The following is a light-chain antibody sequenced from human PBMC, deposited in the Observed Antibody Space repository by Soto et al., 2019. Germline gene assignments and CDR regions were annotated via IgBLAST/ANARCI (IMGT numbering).Light chain of an antibody. J-gene: IGLJ3*02. V-gene: IGLV1-47*01. CDR1: SSNVEGNY. CDR2: RSN. CDR3: AAWDASLSGGV. Sequence: QSVLTQPPSASGTPGQRVTISCSGSSSNVEGNYVHWYHQVPGTAPKLLIYRSNQRPSGVPDRFSGSKSGTSASLAISGLRSEDEAEYFCAAWDASLSGGVFGGGTKLTVL.